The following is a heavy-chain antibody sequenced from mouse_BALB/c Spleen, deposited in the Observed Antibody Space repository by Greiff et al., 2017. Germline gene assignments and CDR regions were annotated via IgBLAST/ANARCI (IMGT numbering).Heavy chain of an antibody. CDR2: ISSGGSYT. D-gene: IGHD1-2*01. CDR1: GFTFSSYT. V-gene: IGHV5-6-4*01. Sequence: EVHLVESGGGLVKPGGSLKLSCAASGFTFSSYTMSWVRQTPEKRLEWVATISSGGSYTYYPDSVKGRFTISRDNAKNTLYLQMSSLKSEDTAMYYCTRDGTTAYYYAMDYWGQGTSVTVSS. CDR3: TRDGTTAYYYAMDY. J-gene: IGHJ4*01.